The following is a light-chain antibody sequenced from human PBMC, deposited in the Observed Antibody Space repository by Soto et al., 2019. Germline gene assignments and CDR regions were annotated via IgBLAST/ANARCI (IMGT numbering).Light chain of an antibody. V-gene: IGLV2-23*01. J-gene: IGLJ1*01. CDR1: SSDVGSYNL. Sequence: QSVLTHPASVSGSPGQSITIACTGTSSDVGSYNLVSWYQQHPGKAPKLMIYEGSKRPSGVSNRFSGSKSGNAASLTISGLQAEDEADYHCCSYAGSSNLYVFGTGTKVTVL. CDR2: EGS. CDR3: CSYAGSSNLYV.